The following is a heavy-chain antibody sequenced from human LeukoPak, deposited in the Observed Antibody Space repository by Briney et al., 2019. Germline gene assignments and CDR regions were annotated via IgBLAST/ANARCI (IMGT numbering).Heavy chain of an antibody. CDR3: ARPSSGAYDY. CDR2: ITHSGRTT. D-gene: IGHD1-26*01. CDR1: GFIFSDYH. J-gene: IGHJ4*02. Sequence: GGSLRLSCAASGFIFSDYHMPWVRQAPGKGLEWVSYITHSGRTTSYADSVKGRFTISRDNARNSLYLQMNSLRDDDTAVYFCARPSSGAYDYWGQGTLVTVSS. V-gene: IGHV3-48*02.